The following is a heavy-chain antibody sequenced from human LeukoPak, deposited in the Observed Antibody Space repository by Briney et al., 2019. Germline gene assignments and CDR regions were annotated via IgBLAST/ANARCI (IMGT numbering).Heavy chain of an antibody. CDR1: GFTFNSYA. CDR3: AKAQPPAPIEYYYCYMDV. V-gene: IGHV3-23*01. D-gene: IGHD2-2*02. J-gene: IGHJ6*03. Sequence: PGGSLRLSCAASGFTFNSYAMSWVRQAPGKGLEWVSTISGGADNTYYADSVKGRFTISRDNSKNTLYLQMNSLRAEDTAVYYCAKAQPPAPIEYYYCYMDVWAKGPRSPSP. CDR2: ISGGADNT.